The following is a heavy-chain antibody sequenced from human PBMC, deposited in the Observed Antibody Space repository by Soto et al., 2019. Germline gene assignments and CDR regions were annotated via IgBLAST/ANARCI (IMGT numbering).Heavy chain of an antibody. J-gene: IGHJ3*02. CDR3: ARVTPRVGAFDI. CDR1: GFTFSSYS. CDR2: ISSSSSYI. V-gene: IGHV3-21*01. Sequence: EVQLVESGGGLVKPGGSLRLSCAASGFTFSSYSMNWVRQAPGKGLEWVSSISSSSSYIYYADSVKGRFTISRDNAKNSLYLQMNSLRAEDTAVYYCARVTPRVGAFDIWGQGTMVTVSS.